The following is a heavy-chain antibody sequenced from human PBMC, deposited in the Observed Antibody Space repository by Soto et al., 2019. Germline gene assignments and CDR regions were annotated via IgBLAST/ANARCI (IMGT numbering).Heavy chain of an antibody. V-gene: IGHV4-4*02. CDR2: IYHSGIT. Sequence: PSETLSLTCAVSGGSISSSYWWTWVRQAPGKGLQWIGEIYHSGITNYNPSLRSRVSMSVDKSNNEFSLSLTSVTAADTAVYYCATLPPRIVVETAFGLDPFDLWGQGTMVTVSS. J-gene: IGHJ3*01. CDR1: GGSISSSYW. D-gene: IGHD2-21*02. CDR3: ATLPPRIVVETAFGLDPFDL.